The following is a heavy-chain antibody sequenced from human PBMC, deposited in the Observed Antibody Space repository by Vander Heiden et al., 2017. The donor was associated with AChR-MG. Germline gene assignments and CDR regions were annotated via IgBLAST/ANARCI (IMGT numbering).Heavy chain of an antibody. V-gene: IGHV3-23*01. CDR1: GFTFSTYA. J-gene: IGHJ4*02. D-gene: IGHD6-19*01. CDR3: AKDQWDY. CDR2: ITGSGGNT. Sequence: EVQLLESGGGLVPPGGSLRLSCVASGFTFSTYAMSWVRQAPGKGLEWISGITGSGGNTYYADSVKGRFTISRDDSKNTLYLQMNSLRAEDTAIYYCAKDQWDYWGQGTLVTVSS.